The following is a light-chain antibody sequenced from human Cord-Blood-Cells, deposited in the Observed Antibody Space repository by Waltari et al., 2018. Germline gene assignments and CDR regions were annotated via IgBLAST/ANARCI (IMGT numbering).Light chain of an antibody. V-gene: IGLV2-23*02. CDR2: EVS. CDR3: CSYAGSSTSWV. J-gene: IGLJ3*02. CDR1: SSDVGSYNL. Sequence: QSALTQPASVSGSPGQSITISCTGTSSDVGSYNLVSWYQQHPGKAPKLMIYEVSKRPSGVSNRFSGSMSGNTASLTISGLQAEDEADYYCCSYAGSSTSWVFGGGTKLTVL.